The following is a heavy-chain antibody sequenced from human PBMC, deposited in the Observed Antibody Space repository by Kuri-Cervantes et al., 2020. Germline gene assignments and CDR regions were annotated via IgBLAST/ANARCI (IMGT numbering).Heavy chain of an antibody. CDR2: ISYDGSNK. D-gene: IGHD5-18*01. CDR3: VKDLTAMATGGHYGMDV. V-gene: IGHV3-30*18. Sequence: GESLKISCAASGFTFSSYGMHWVRQAPGKGLEWVAVISYDGSNKYYADSVKGRFTISRDNSRHTVHLQMNSLRVEDTAVYYCVKDLTAMATGGHYGMDVWGQGTTVTVSS. J-gene: IGHJ6*02. CDR1: GFTFSSYG.